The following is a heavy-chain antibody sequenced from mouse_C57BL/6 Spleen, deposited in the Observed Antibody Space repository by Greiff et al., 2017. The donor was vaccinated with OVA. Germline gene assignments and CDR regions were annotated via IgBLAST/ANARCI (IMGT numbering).Heavy chain of an antibody. CDR1: GYTFTNYW. J-gene: IGHJ2*01. Sequence: VKLQESGAELVRPGTSVKMSCKASGYTFTNYWIGWAKQRPGHGLEWIGDIYPGGGYTNYNEKFKGKATLTADKSSSTAYMQFSSLTSEDSAIYYCARSDSYYFDYWGQGTTLTVSS. V-gene: IGHV1-63*01. CDR2: IYPGGGYT. CDR3: ARSDSYYFDY. D-gene: IGHD2-13*01.